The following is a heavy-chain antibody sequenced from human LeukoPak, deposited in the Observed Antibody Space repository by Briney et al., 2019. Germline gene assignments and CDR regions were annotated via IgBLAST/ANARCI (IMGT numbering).Heavy chain of an antibody. V-gene: IGHV4-4*02. J-gene: IGHJ4*02. CDR1: GGSISSSNW. D-gene: IGHD4-23*01. Sequence: PSETLSLTCAVSGGSISSSNWWSWVRQTPGKGLEWIGEIYHSGSTNYNPSPKSRVTILVDKSKNQFSLKLSSVTAADTAVYYCARSTPYGGNFDEWGQGTLVTVSS. CDR3: ARSTPYGGNFDE. CDR2: IYHSGST.